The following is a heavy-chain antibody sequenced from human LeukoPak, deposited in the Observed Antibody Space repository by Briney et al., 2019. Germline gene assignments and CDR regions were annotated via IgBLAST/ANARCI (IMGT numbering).Heavy chain of an antibody. CDR2: FDPEDGET. CDR1: GYTLTELS. J-gene: IGHJ5*02. D-gene: IGHD1-14*01. CDR3: AKPTHARGGPWFDP. V-gene: IGHV1-24*01. Sequence: ASVKVSCKVSGYTLTELSMHWVRQAPGKGLEWMGGFDPEDGETMCAQKFQGRVTMTEDTSTDTAYMELNSLRSEDTAVYYCAKPTHARGGPWFDPWGQGTLVTVSS.